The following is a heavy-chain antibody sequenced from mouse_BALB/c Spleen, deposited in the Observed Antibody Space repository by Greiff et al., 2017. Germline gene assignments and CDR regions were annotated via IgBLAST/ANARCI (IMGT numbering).Heavy chain of an antibody. CDR2: INPGSGGT. Sequence: VQLHQSGAELVRPGTSVKVSCKASGYAFTNYLIEWVKQRPGQGLEWIGVINPGSGGTNYNEKFKGKATLTADKSSSTAYMQLSSLTSDDSAVYFCAREGGLLPDYWGQGTTLTVSS. CDR3: AREGGLLPDY. V-gene: IGHV1-54*01. J-gene: IGHJ2*01. CDR1: GYAFTNYL. D-gene: IGHD2-1*01.